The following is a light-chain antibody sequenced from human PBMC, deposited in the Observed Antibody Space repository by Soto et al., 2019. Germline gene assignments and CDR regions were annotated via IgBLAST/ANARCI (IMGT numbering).Light chain of an antibody. Sequence: DIAMTQSPDSLAVSLGERATINCKSSQSVLYSSNNQNYLAWYQQKAGQPPRLLIYWASTRESGVPDRFSGSGSGTDSTLTISSLQAEDVALYYCQQYFGTPITFGGGTKLEIK. CDR1: QSVLYSSNNQNY. CDR2: WAS. J-gene: IGKJ4*01. V-gene: IGKV4-1*01. CDR3: QQYFGTPIT.